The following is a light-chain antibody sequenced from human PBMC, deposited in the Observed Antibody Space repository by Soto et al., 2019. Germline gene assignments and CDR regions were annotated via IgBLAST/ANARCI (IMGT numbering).Light chain of an antibody. CDR2: DVN. V-gene: IGLV2-11*01. CDR1: SSDVGSYKY. CDR3: CSFVDSDTVL. Sequence: QSALTQPRSVSGSPGQSVTISCTGTSSDVGSYKYVSWYQHHPGKAPKLMIFDVNKRPSGVPDRFSGSNSGNAASLTISGLQPEDEADYFCCSFVDSDTVLFGGGTKLPVL. J-gene: IGLJ3*02.